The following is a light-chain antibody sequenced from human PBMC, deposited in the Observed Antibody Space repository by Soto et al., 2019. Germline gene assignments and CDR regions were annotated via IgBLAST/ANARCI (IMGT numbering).Light chain of an antibody. V-gene: IGKV3-20*01. CDR2: GAS. CDR3: QHYVTSLTT. Sequence: EIALTQSPGTLSLSPGERATLSCRASQSVSSSSLAWYQQKRGQAPRLLIFGASIRVTGIPDRFIGSGSGTDFTLTISRLEPEDFAVYYCQHYVTSLTTFGQGTKVDIK. J-gene: IGKJ1*01. CDR1: QSVSSSS.